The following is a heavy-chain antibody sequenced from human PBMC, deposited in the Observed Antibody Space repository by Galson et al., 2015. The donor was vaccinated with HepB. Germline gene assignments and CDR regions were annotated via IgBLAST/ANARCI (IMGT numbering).Heavy chain of an antibody. CDR2: IDWADDK. D-gene: IGHD6-13*01. V-gene: IGHV2-70*04. Sequence: PGKALEWLARIDWADDKFYSTSLKTRLTISKDTSKNQVVLTMTNMDPVDTATYYCARTTGIAAAGTFDYWGQGTLVTVSS. J-gene: IGHJ4*02. CDR3: ARTTGIAAAGTFDY.